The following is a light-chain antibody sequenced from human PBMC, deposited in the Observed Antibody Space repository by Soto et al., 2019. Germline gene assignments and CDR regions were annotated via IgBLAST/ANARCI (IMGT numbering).Light chain of an antibody. Sequence: QSVLTQPASVSGSPGQSITISCTGTSSDIGGYNFVSWYQHHPGKAPRLIIFGVSDRPSGVSDRFSGSKSGNTASLTISGLQAEDEADYFCSSYISSSSPYVFGTGTQLTVL. J-gene: IGLJ6*01. CDR1: SSDIGGYNF. CDR3: SSYISSSSPYV. CDR2: GVS. V-gene: IGLV2-14*03.